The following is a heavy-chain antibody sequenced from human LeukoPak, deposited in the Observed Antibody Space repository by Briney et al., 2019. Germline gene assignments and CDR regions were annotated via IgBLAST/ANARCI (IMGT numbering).Heavy chain of an antibody. CDR3: ARLPGYCGTFDY. Sequence: SQTLSLTCAVSGGSISSGGYSWSWIRQPPGKGLEWIGYIYHSGSTYYNPSLKSRVTISVDRSKNKFSLKLSSVTAADTAVYYCARLPGYCGTFDYWGQGTLVTVSS. V-gene: IGHV4-30-2*01. CDR1: GGSISSGGYS. D-gene: IGHD5-12*01. J-gene: IGHJ4*02. CDR2: IYHSGST.